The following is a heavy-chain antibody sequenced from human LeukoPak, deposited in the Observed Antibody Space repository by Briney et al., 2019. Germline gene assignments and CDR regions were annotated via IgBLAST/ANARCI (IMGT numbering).Heavy chain of an antibody. CDR3: ARVGGNRRFDY. J-gene: IGHJ4*02. V-gene: IGHV3-72*01. Sequence: GGSLRLSCAASGFTFSDHYMDWVRQAPGKGLEWVGRTRNKANSYTTEYAASVKGRFTISRDDSKNSLYLQMNSLRAEDTAVYYCARVGGNRRFDYWGQGTLVTVSS. CDR2: TRNKANSYTT. CDR1: GFTFSDHY. D-gene: IGHD1-14*01.